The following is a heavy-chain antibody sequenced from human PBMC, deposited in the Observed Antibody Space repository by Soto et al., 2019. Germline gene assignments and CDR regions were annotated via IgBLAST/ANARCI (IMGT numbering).Heavy chain of an antibody. CDR1: GFTFDDYA. J-gene: IGHJ4*02. CDR2: ISWNSGSI. CDR3: AKAVYSGYGLHPFDY. V-gene: IGHV3-9*01. D-gene: IGHD5-12*01. Sequence: EVQLVESGGGLVQPGRSLRLSCAASGFTFDDYAMHWVRQAPGKGLEWVSGISWNSGSIGYADSVKGRFTISRDNAKNSLYLQMNSLRAEDTALYYYAKAVYSGYGLHPFDYWGQGTLVTVSS.